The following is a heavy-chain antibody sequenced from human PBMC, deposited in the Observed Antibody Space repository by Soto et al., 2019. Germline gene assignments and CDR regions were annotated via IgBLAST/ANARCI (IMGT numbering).Heavy chain of an antibody. CDR1: RGSLSSYY. CDR3: ARGRRFSDWFDP. V-gene: IGHV4-4*07. Sequence: SVTLSFTCTVSRGSLSSYYWTWIRQPAGKGLEWIGRVYSSGATHYNTSLKRRVSISLDPSKNQFCLRLLSVTDADTAVYYCARGRRFSDWFDPCGQGTLVTVAS. J-gene: IGHJ5*02. D-gene: IGHD3-3*01. CDR2: VYSSGAT.